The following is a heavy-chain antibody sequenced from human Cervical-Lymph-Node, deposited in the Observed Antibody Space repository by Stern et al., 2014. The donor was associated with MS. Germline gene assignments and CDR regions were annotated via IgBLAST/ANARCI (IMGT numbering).Heavy chain of an antibody. CDR1: GFSLSNSG. CDR2: MSFVGGNK. CDR3: MGVGDAMHV. J-gene: IGHJ6*02. Sequence: VQLVESGGGVVQPGRPLTLSCAASGFSLSNSGMHWVRQAPGKGLEWVAVMSFVGGNKKYGDSVKGRFSISRDMANNTLFLQMNSLRPEDTAVYYCMGVGDAMHVWGQGTTVIVSS. V-gene: IGHV3-30*03.